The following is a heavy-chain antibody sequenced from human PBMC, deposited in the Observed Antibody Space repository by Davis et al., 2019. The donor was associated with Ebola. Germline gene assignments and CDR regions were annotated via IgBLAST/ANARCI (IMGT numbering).Heavy chain of an antibody. CDR2: IWYDGSNK. D-gene: IGHD4-17*01. Sequence: PGGSLRLSCAASGFTFSSYGMHWVRQAPGKGLEWVAVIWYDGSNKYYADSVKGRFTISRDNSKNTLYLQMNSLRAEDTAVYYCTISTPSTVTTDYWGQGTLVTVSS. V-gene: IGHV3-33*01. CDR1: GFTFSSYG. CDR3: TISTPSTVTTDY. J-gene: IGHJ4*02.